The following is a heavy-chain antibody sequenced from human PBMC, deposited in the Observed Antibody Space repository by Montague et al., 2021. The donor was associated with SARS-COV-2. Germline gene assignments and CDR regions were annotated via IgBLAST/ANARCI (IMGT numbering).Heavy chain of an antibody. J-gene: IGHJ4*02. D-gene: IGHD6-19*01. V-gene: IGHV3-21*01. CDR1: GFTFSSYT. CDR3: VRGKGIAVAGTDY. CDR2: ITSRSSDT. Sequence: SLRLSCAGSGFTFSSYTMNWVRQAPGKGLEWVSSITSRSSDTFYADSVKGRFTISRDNAKNSLYLQMNSLRAEDTAVYYCVRGKGIAVAGTDYWGQGTLLTVSS.